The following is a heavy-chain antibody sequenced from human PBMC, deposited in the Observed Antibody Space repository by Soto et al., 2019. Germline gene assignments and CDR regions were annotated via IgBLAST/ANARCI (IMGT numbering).Heavy chain of an antibody. CDR2: IYYSGST. V-gene: IGHV4-31*03. CDR3: ARESGYDNYYYYGMDV. CDR1: GGSISSGGYY. J-gene: IGHJ6*02. Sequence: QVQLQESGPGLVKPSQTLSLTCTVSGGSISSGGYYWSWIRQHPGKGLEWIGYIYYSGSTYYNPSLKSRVTISVDTSKNQFSLKLSSVTAADTAVYYCARESGYDNYYYYGMDVWGQGTTVTVSS. D-gene: IGHD5-12*01.